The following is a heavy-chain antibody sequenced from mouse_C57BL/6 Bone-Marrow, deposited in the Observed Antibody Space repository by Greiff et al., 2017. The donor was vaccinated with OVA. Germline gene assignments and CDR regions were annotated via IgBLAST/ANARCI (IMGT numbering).Heavy chain of an antibody. CDR3: ARDYYSNYGGFAY. CDR2: IDPSASYT. Sequence: VQLQQPGAELVKPGASVKLSCKASGYTFTSYWMQWVKQRPGQGLEWIGEIDPSASYTNYNQKFKGKATLTVDTSSSTAYMQLSSLTSEDSAVYYGARDYYSNYGGFAYWGQGTLVTVSA. J-gene: IGHJ3*01. V-gene: IGHV1-50*01. CDR1: GYTFTSYW. D-gene: IGHD2-5*01.